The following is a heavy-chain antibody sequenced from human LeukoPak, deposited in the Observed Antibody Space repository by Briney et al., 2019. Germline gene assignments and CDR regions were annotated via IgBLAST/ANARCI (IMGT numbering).Heavy chain of an antibody. D-gene: IGHD6-19*01. J-gene: IGHJ2*01. CDR2: ISSSSSYI. V-gene: IGHV3-21*04. CDR1: GFTFSSYS. Sequence: GGSLRLSCAASGFTFSSYSMNWVRQAPGKGLEWVSSISSSSSYIYYADSVKGRFTISRDNAKNSLYLQMNSLGAEDTALYYCAKDKGAVAGSGYFDPWGRGTLVTVSS. CDR3: AKDKGAVAGSGYFDP.